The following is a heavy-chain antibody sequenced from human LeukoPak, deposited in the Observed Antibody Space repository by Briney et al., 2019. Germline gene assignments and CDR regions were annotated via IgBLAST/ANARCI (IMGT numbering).Heavy chain of an antibody. Sequence: GGSLRLSCAASGFTFSSYWMRWVRQAPGKGLKWVANIKQEGSEKYYVDSVKGLFTNSRDNAKNSLYLQMNSLRAEDTAVYYCARDRTAADFDYWGQGTLVTVSS. V-gene: IGHV3-7*01. D-gene: IGHD6-13*01. J-gene: IGHJ4*02. CDR3: ARDRTAADFDY. CDR2: IKQEGSEK. CDR1: GFTFSSYW.